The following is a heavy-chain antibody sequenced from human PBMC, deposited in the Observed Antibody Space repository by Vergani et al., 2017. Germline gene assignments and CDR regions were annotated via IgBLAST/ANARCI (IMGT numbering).Heavy chain of an antibody. CDR3: AGGGNCYGSTGFGPGGSFD. V-gene: IGHV1-69*09. D-gene: IGHD3-22*01. CDR2: VIPHLEIT. Sequence: QVQLVQSGAEVKKPGASVKVSCKASGYTFTSYDINWVRQATGQGLEWMGRVIPHLEITTLAQHLQGRVIITADKSTDTAYMEMISLRPEDTAVYYCAGGGNCYGSTGFGPGGSFDWVPGTLVTVSS. CDR1: GYTFTSYD. J-gene: IGHJ4*02.